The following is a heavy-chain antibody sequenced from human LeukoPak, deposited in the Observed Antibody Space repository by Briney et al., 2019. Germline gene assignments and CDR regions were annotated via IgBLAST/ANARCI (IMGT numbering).Heavy chain of an antibody. V-gene: IGHV3-23*01. D-gene: IGHD3-10*01. CDR1: GFKFINAW. CDR2: IRGSGDST. CDR3: AKADYASGTYGAFDY. Sequence: GGSLRLSCAASGFKFINAWMSWVRQAPGKGLEWVSAIRGSGDSTYYADSVKGRFTISRDNSKNTLYLQMNSLRAEDTAVYYCAKADYASGTYGAFDYWGQGTLVTVSS. J-gene: IGHJ4*02.